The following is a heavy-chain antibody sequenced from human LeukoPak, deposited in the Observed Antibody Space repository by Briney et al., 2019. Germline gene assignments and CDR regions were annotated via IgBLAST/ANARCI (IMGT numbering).Heavy chain of an antibody. D-gene: IGHD6-13*01. Sequence: SETLSLTCTVSGGSISSSSYYWGWIRQPPGKGLEWIGSIYYSGSTHYNPSLKSRVTISVDTSKNQFSLKLSSVTAADTAVYYCARDIAAAGTPWNWFDPWGQGTLVTVSS. CDR3: ARDIAAAGTPWNWFDP. CDR1: GGSISSSSYY. J-gene: IGHJ5*02. V-gene: IGHV4-39*07. CDR2: IYYSGST.